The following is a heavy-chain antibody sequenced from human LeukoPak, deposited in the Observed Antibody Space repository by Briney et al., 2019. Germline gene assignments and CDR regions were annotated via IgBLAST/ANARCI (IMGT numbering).Heavy chain of an antibody. CDR2: IYYSGST. Sequence: SETLSLTCTVSGGSISSSSYYWGWIRQPPGKGLEWIGSIYYSGSTYYNPSLKSRVTISVDTSKNQFSLKLSSVTAADTAVYYCARVMVRGVIQYYYYYYGMDVWGQGTTVTVSS. CDR3: ARVMVRGVIQYYYYYYGMDV. V-gene: IGHV4-39*07. J-gene: IGHJ6*02. D-gene: IGHD3-10*01. CDR1: GGSISSSSYY.